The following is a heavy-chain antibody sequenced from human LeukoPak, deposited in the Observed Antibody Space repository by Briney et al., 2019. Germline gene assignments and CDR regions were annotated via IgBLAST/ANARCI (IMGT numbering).Heavy chain of an antibody. Sequence: SETLSLTCTVSGGSISSSSYYWGWIRQPPGKGLEWIGSIYYSGSTYYNPSLKSRVTISVDTSKNQFSLKLSSVTAADTAVYYCARDSRDFWSGYLSPPPYYYYMDVWGKGTTVTVSS. D-gene: IGHD3-3*01. V-gene: IGHV4-39*02. J-gene: IGHJ6*03. CDR3: ARDSRDFWSGYLSPPPYYYYMDV. CDR1: GGSISSSSYY. CDR2: IYYSGST.